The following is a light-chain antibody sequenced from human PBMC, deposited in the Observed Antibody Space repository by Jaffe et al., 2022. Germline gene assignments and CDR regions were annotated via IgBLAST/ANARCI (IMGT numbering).Light chain of an antibody. CDR3: QQFDTSSKYT. CDR1: QTVTTSS. J-gene: IGKJ2*01. Sequence: EIVLTQSPGTLSLSPGERATLSCRASQTVTTSSLAWYQQKPGQAPRLLIYAASSRATGIRDRFSGSGSGTDFTLTISRLEPEDFAVYYCQQFDTSSKYTFGQGTKLEIK. V-gene: IGKV3-20*01. CDR2: AAS.